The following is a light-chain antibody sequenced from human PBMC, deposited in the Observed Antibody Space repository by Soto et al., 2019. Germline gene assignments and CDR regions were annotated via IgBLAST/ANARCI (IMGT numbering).Light chain of an antibody. CDR2: SNN. J-gene: IGLJ2*01. V-gene: IGLV1-44*01. CDR1: SSNIGSNT. CDR3: AAWDDSLNGPV. Sequence: QAVVTQPPSASGTPGQRVTISCSGSSSNIGSNTVNWYQQLPGTAPKLLIYSNNQRPSVVPDRFSGSKSGTSASLAISGLQSEDEADYYCAAWDDSLNGPVFGGGTKVTVL.